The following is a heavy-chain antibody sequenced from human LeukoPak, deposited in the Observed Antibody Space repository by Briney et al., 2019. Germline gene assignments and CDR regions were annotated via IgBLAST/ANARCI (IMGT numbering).Heavy chain of an antibody. V-gene: IGHV4-61*02. Sequence: SETLSLTCTVSGDSISSGDYYWSWIRQPAGKGLEWIGRISSSGSTNYNPSLKSRVTISVDTSKNQFSLKLSSVTAADTAVYYCARLAADIVVVPAAFYYYYYYMDVWGKGTTVTISS. J-gene: IGHJ6*03. CDR1: GDSISSGDYY. D-gene: IGHD2-2*01. CDR2: ISSSGST. CDR3: ARLAADIVVVPAAFYYYYYYMDV.